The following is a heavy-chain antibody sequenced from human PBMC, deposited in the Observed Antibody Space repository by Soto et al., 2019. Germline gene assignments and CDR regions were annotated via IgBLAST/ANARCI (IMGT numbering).Heavy chain of an antibody. CDR1: GCSISTYY. CDR3: AREGNLGRWLQPLDF. Sequence: SETLSLTCSVSGCSISTYYWSWIRQPPGKGLEWIGYIYYSGSTNYNPSLKSRLTMSVETSKNQFSLRLISVTAADTAKYFCAREGNLGRWLQPLDFWGQGTLVTVSS. J-gene: IGHJ4*02. D-gene: IGHD5-12*01. V-gene: IGHV4-59*01. CDR2: IYYSGST.